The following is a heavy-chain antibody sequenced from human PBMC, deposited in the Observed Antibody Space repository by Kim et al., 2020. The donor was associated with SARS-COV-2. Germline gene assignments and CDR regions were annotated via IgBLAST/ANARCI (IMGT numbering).Heavy chain of an antibody. Sequence: GGSLRLSCAASGFTFSSYGMHWVRQAPGKGLEWVAVISYDGSNKYYADSVKGRFTISRDNSKNTLYLQMNSLRAEDTAVYYCAKDMGIPLQLWTYFYYYSGMDVWGQGTPVTVSS. CDR2: ISYDGSNK. J-gene: IGHJ6*02. CDR3: AKDMGIPLQLWTYFYYYSGMDV. D-gene: IGHD5-18*01. V-gene: IGHV3-30*18. CDR1: GFTFSSYG.